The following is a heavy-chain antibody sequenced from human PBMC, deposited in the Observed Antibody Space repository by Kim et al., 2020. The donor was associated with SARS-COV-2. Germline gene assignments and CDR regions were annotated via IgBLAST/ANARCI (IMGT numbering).Heavy chain of an antibody. CDR2: FDPEDGET. V-gene: IGHV1-24*01. CDR3: ATWETAAGIVGGMDV. J-gene: IGHJ6*02. D-gene: IGHD6-13*01. Sequence: ASVKVSCKVSGYTLTELSMHWVRQAPGKGLEWMGGFDPEDGETIYAQKFQGRVTMTEDTSTDTAYMELSSLRSEDTAVYYCATWETAAGIVGGMDVWGQGTTVTVSS. CDR1: GYTLTELS.